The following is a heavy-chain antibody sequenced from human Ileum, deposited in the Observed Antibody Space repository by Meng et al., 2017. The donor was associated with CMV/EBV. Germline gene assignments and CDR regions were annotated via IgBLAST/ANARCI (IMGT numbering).Heavy chain of an antibody. CDR3: ARGRRDCSGGSCYYWFDP. Sequence: ASVKVSCKASGYTFTSYDINWVRQATGQGLEGMGWMNPNSGNTGYAQKFQGRVTMTRNTSISTAYMELSSLRSEDTAVYYCARGRRDCSGGSCYYWFDPWGQGTLVTVSS. J-gene: IGHJ5*02. D-gene: IGHD2-15*01. V-gene: IGHV1-8*01. CDR2: MNPNSGNT. CDR1: GYTFTSYD.